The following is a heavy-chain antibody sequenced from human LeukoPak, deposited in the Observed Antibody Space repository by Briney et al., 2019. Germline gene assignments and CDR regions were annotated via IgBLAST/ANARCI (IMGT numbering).Heavy chain of an antibody. D-gene: IGHD3-10*01. CDR1: GFSFSSYW. CDR2: ISDDRINT. CDR3: ARDPYFSGSGRYYN. Sequence: GGSLRLSCVASGFSFSSYWMHWVRQAPGKGLVWVSRISDDRINTNYADSVKGRFTISRDNAKNTLYLQMNSLRAEDTAVYYWARDPYFSGSGRYYNWGQGTLVTVSS. V-gene: IGHV3-74*01. J-gene: IGHJ4*02.